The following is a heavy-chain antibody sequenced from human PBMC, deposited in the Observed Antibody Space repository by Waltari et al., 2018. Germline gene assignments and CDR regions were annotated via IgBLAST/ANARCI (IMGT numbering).Heavy chain of an antibody. D-gene: IGHD3-16*01. J-gene: IGHJ6*03. CDR3: AKDLGQSSYSYYLDV. V-gene: IGHV3-23*03. CDR2: ITGGGRDT. Sequence: EVQLLESGGGLVQPGGSLRLSCAASGFTYSSYAMGWVRQASGKGLEWVPVITGGGRDTYYGNAVKGRFTISRDSSTNTLFLQMNTLSAEDTAVYYCAKDLGQSSYSYYLDVWGKGTTVTVSS. CDR1: GFTYSSYA.